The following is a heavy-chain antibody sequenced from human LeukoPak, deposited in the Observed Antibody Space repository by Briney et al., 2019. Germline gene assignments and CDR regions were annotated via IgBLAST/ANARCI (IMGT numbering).Heavy chain of an antibody. CDR1: GFPFSSYA. V-gene: IGHV3-30-3*01. CDR2: ISYDGSNK. J-gene: IGHJ4*02. D-gene: IGHD5-18*01. CDR3: ARDSYGLDY. Sequence: GGSLSLSCAASGFPFSSYAMHWVRQAPGKGLEWVAVISYDGSNKYYADSVKGRFTISRDNSKNPLYLQMNSLRAEDTAVYYCARDSYGLDYWGQGTLVTVSS.